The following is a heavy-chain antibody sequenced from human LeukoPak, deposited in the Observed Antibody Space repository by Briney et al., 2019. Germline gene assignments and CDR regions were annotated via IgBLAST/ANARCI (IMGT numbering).Heavy chain of an antibody. CDR2: ISSSSSYI. CDR3: ARDRGYYDSSGLLGY. J-gene: IGHJ4*02. D-gene: IGHD3-22*01. Sequence: PGGSLRLSCAASGFTFSSYSMNWVRQAPGKGLEWVSSISSSSSYIYYADSVKGRFTISRDNAKNSLYLQMNSLRAEDTAVCYCARDRGYYDSSGLLGYWGQGTLVTVSS. CDR1: GFTFSSYS. V-gene: IGHV3-21*01.